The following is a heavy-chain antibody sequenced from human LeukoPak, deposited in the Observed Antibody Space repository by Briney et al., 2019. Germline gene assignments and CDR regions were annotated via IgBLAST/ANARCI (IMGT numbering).Heavy chain of an antibody. CDR2: ISAYNGNT. V-gene: IGHV1-18*01. CDR3: ARGEDYYDSSGYQPSAIWGAFDI. CDR1: GYTFTSYG. Sequence: GASVKVSCKASGYTFTSYGISWVRQAPGQGLEWMGWISAYNGNTNYAQKLRGRVTMTTDTSTSTAYMELRSLRSDDTAVYYCARGEDYYDSSGYQPSAIWGAFDIWGQGTLVTVSS. D-gene: IGHD3-22*01. J-gene: IGHJ4*02.